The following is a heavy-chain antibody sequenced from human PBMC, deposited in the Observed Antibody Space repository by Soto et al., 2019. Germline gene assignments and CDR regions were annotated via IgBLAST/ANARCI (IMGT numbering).Heavy chain of an antibody. D-gene: IGHD2-2*01. V-gene: IGHV3-11*05. Sequence: QVQLVESGGGLVKPGGSPRLSCAVSGFTFSDYYMTWIRQAPGKGLEWVSYISSSTSHTNYADSVKGRVTISRDNAKKSLFRPMNSLRAEDTAVYYCARVRGSAADYFAFWGRGPLVTVSS. J-gene: IGHJ4*02. CDR1: GFTFSDYY. CDR3: ARVRGSAADYFAF. CDR2: ISSSTSHT.